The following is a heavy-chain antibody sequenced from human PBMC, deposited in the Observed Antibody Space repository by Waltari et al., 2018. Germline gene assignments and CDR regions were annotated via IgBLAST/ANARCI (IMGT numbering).Heavy chain of an antibody. CDR1: GYTFTGYY. Sequence: QVQLVQSGAEVKKPGASVKVSCKASGYTFTGYYLHWVRQATGQGLEWMGWINPNSGGTNYAQKFQGRVTMTRDTSISTAYMELSRLRSDDTAVYYCARVGGIAAAGTSWFDPWGQGTLVTVSS. CDR2: INPNSGGT. CDR3: ARVGGIAAAGTSWFDP. D-gene: IGHD6-13*01. J-gene: IGHJ5*02. V-gene: IGHV1-2*02.